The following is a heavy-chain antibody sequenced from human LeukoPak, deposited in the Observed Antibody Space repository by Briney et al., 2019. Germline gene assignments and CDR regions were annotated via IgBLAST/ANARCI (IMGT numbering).Heavy chain of an antibody. CDR2: IIPIDDST. J-gene: IGHJ6*02. D-gene: IGHD6-13*01. CDR3: ARHSGHSSWYYGLDV. CDR1: GGTFSNHA. Sequence: ASVKVSCKASGGTFSNHAFSWVRQAPGQGLEWMGGIIPIDDSTNYVQKFQDRVMITADEATNIICMELGSLKSEDTAEYYCARHSGHSSWYYGLDVWGQGTTVIVSS. V-gene: IGHV1-69*13.